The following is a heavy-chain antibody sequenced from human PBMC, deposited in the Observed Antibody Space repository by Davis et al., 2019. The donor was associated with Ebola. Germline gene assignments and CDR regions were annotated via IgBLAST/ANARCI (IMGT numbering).Heavy chain of an antibody. J-gene: IGHJ6*02. Sequence: ASVKVSCKASGYTFTSYGISWVRQAPGQGLEWMGWISAYNGNTNYAQKLQGRVTMTTDTSTSTAYMELSSLRSEDTAVYYCARDLEYSSSRRGYYYYGMDVWGQGTTVTVSS. V-gene: IGHV1-18*01. CDR2: ISAYNGNT. D-gene: IGHD6-6*01. CDR1: GYTFTSYG. CDR3: ARDLEYSSSRRGYYYYGMDV.